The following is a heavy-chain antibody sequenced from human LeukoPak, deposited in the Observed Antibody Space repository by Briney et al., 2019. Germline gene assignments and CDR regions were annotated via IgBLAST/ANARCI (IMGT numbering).Heavy chain of an antibody. J-gene: IGHJ3*02. CDR2: IYYSGST. CDR3: AREIKWEAYAAFDI. D-gene: IGHD1-26*01. Sequence: SETLFLTCTVSGGSISSYYWSWVRQSPGKGLEWIGYIYYSGSTYYNPSLKSRITIPVDTSKNQFSLNLNSVTAADSAVYFCAREIKWEAYAAFDIWGQGTMVTVSS. V-gene: IGHV4-59*12. CDR1: GGSISSYY.